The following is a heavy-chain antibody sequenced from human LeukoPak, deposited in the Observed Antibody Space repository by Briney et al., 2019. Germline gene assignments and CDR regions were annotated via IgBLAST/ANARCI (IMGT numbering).Heavy chain of an antibody. CDR3: AKDLPGYQLPDY. V-gene: IGHV3-30*02. CDR1: GFTFSSYG. J-gene: IGHJ4*02. Sequence: PGGSLRLSCAASGFTFSSYGMHWVRQAPGKGLEWVAFIRYDGSNKYYADSAKGRFTISRDNSKNTLYLQMNSLRAEDTAVYYCAKDLPGYQLPDYWGQGTLVTVSS. CDR2: IRYDGSNK. D-gene: IGHD2-2*01.